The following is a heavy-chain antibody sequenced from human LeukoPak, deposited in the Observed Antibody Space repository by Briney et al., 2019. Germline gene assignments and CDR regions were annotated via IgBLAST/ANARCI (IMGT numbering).Heavy chain of an antibody. D-gene: IGHD3-10*01. CDR1: GFTFSSYA. CDR3: APSGSGSYFDNWFDP. J-gene: IGHJ5*02. CDR2: ISGSGGST. Sequence: GGSLRLSCAVSGFTFSSYAMSWVRQAPGKGLEWVSVISGSGGSTYYSDSVKGRFTISRDNSKNTLYLQMNSLRAEDTAVYYCAPSGSGSYFDNWFDPWGQGTLVTVSS. V-gene: IGHV3-23*01.